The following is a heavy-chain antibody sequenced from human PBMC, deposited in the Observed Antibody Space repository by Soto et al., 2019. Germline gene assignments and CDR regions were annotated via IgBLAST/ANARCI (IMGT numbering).Heavy chain of an antibody. J-gene: IGHJ4*02. D-gene: IGHD3-3*01. CDR3: AKERRSIFGVVIIEYLDY. CDR1: GFTFSSYA. Sequence: GSLRLSCAASGFTFSSYAMSWVRQAPGKGLEWVSVITGSGGNTYYADSVKGRFTISRDNSKNTLYLQMNSLRAEDTAVYYCAKERRSIFGVVIIEYLDYWGQGTLVTVSS. CDR2: ITGSGGNT. V-gene: IGHV3-23*01.